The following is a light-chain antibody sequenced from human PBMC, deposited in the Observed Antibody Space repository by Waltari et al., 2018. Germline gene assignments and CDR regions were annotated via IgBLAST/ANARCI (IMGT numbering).Light chain of an antibody. V-gene: IGKV1-39*01. CDR1: QSISSY. J-gene: IGKJ2*01. CDR2: AAS. CDR3: QQSYSTLMYT. Sequence: DIQMTQSPSSLSASVGNRVTITCRASQSISSYLNGYQQKTGKTPKLLIYAASSLQSGVPSRFSGSGSGTDFTLTISSLQPEDFATYYCQQSYSTLMYTFGQGTKLEIK.